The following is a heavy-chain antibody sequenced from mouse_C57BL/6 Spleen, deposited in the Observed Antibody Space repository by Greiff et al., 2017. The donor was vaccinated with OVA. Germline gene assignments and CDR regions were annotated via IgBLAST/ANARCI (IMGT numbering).Heavy chain of an antibody. V-gene: IGHV1-5*01. J-gene: IGHJ4*01. CDR1: GYTFTSYW. CDR2: IYPGNSDT. Sequence: VQLQQSGTVLARPGASVKMSCKTSGYTFTSYWMHWVKQRPGQGLEWIGAIYPGNSDTSYNQKFKGKAKLTAVTSASTAYMELSSLTNEDSAVYYCTRRGYYGSRRDYYAMDYWGQGTSVTVSS. D-gene: IGHD1-1*01. CDR3: TRRGYYGSRRDYYAMDY.